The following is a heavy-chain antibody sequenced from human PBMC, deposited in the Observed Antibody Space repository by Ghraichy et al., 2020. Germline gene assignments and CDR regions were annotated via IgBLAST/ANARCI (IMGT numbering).Heavy chain of an antibody. D-gene: IGHD5-12*01. Sequence: SETLSLTCTVSGDSIGRTSYYWAWIRQPPGKGLEWIGSRYYSGRTYYSPSLTGRVTISVDTSKNQFSLKLNSVTAADTAVYFCARDGYTGYDLEFWGRGTLVTVSS. CDR1: GDSIGRTSYY. V-gene: IGHV4-39*07. J-gene: IGHJ4*02. CDR3: ARDGYTGYDLEF. CDR2: RYYSGRT.